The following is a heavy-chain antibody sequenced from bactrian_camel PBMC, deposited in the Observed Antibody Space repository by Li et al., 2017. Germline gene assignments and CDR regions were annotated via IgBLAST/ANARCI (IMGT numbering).Heavy chain of an antibody. V-gene: IGHV3S53*01. CDR3: KARFRGSVTEY. Sequence: VQLVESGGGLVQAGGSLRLSCGSSSGHTGRMYCMAWFRLAPGKEREGVVALASDGSTWYADSVKGRFTISRDNAKNTAYLQMNSLKPEDTAMCSCKARFRGSVTEYWGQGTQVTVS. D-gene: IGHD2*01. CDR1: GHTGRMYC. J-gene: IGHJ4*01. CDR2: LASDGST.